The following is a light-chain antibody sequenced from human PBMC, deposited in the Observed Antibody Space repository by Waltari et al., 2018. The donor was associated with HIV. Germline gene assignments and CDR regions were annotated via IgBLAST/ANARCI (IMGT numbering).Light chain of an antibody. V-gene: IGKV4-1*01. Sequence: DIVMTQSPDSLSVPLGERATINCKSSQSVLYTSNSKNYLAWYQQRPGQSPKLLIYWSSTRDSGVPDRFSGSGSGTDFNLTISGLQTEDVAVYYCQQYHSTPWTFGQGTKVEIK. J-gene: IGKJ1*01. CDR2: WSS. CDR1: QSVLYTSNSKNY. CDR3: QQYHSTPWT.